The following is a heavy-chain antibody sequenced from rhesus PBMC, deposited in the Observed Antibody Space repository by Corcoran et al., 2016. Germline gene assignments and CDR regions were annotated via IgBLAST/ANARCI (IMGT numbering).Heavy chain of an antibody. D-gene: IGHD1-1*01. J-gene: IGHJ4*01. CDR3: TSEGWNYAFDY. CDR2: INPSKGNK. CDR1: GYTFTSYY. V-gene: IGHV1S9*01. Sequence: QVQLVQSGAEVKKPGASVKLSCKASGYTFTSYYINWVRQAPGQVLEWIVWINPSKGNKGYAQEFQGRVTMTRDSSTSPACLELGSLGSEDTAVYYCTSEGWNYAFDYWGQGVLVTVSS.